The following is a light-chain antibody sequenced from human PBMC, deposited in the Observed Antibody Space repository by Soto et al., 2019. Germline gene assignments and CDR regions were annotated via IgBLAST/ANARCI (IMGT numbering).Light chain of an antibody. V-gene: IGLV2-11*01. J-gene: IGLJ3*02. CDR3: CSYAGTYTQWV. CDR2: DVS. CDR1: SSDVGGYTY. Sequence: QSALTQPRAVSGSPGQSVTISCTGTSSDVGGYTYVSWYQQHPGKAPKLVLYDVSKRPSGVPDRFSGSKSGNTASLTVSGLQAEDEADYSCCSYAGTYTQWVFGGGTKLTV.